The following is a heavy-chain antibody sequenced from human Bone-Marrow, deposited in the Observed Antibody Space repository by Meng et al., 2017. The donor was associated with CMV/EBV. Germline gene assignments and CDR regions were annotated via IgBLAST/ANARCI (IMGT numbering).Heavy chain of an antibody. Sequence: GGSLRLSCKGSGYSFTSYWIGWVRQMPGKGLEWMGIIYPGDSDTRYSPSFQGQVTISADKSISTAYLQWSSLKASDTAMYYCARQRRFGVVTTLPFDYWGQGTLVTVA. D-gene: IGHD3-3*01. J-gene: IGHJ4*02. CDR3: ARQRRFGVVTTLPFDY. V-gene: IGHV5-51*01. CDR2: IYPGDSDT. CDR1: GYSFTSYW.